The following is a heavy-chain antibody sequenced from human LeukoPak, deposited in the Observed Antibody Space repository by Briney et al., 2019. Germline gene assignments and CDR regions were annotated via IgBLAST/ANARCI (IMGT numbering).Heavy chain of an antibody. CDR2: ISGSASGVTT. CDR3: AKDRRPTYYSDSSGYYFRDAFDI. J-gene: IGHJ3*02. CDR1: GFSFSTYA. V-gene: IGHV3-23*01. Sequence: GGSLRLSCAASGFSFSTYAMSWVRQAPGKGLEWVSAISGSASGVTTYYADSVKGRFTISRDNSKNTRYLQMDSLRAEDTAVYYCAKDRRPTYYSDSSGYYFRDAFDIWGQGTMVTVSS. D-gene: IGHD3-22*01.